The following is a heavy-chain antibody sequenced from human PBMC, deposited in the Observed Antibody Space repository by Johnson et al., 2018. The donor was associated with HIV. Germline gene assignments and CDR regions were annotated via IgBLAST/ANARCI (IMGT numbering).Heavy chain of an antibody. V-gene: IGHV3-30*18. CDR3: AKDRSAHMTMLLEVVAGAFDI. D-gene: IGHD2-15*01. Sequence: QVQLVESGGGLVQPGRSLRLSCAASGFTFSSYGMHWVRQAPGKGLEWVAVISYDGSSKYYADSVKGRFTISRDNSKNTLYLQMNSLRAEDTSVYYCAKDRSAHMTMLLEVVAGAFDIWGQGTMVTVSS. CDR1: GFTFSSYG. J-gene: IGHJ3*02. CDR2: ISYDGSSK.